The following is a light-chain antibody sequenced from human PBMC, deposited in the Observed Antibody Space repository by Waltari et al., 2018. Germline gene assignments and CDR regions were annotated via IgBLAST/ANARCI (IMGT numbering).Light chain of an antibody. Sequence: DIQMTQSPSTLPASVGDSVTITCRASQYVKNNFAWFQQKPGKAPKVLIHKASRLESGVPSRFSGSGFGTEFILSISSLQPDDFATYYCQEYDSLPITFGGGTKVEIK. CDR2: KAS. CDR1: QYVKNN. J-gene: IGKJ4*01. CDR3: QEYDSLPIT. V-gene: IGKV1-5*03.